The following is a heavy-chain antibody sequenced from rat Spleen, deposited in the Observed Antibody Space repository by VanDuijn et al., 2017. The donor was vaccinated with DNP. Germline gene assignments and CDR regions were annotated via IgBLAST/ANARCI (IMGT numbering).Heavy chain of an antibody. J-gene: IGHJ4*01. V-gene: IGHV5-31*01. CDR1: GFTFNNYW. CDR3: TTGAGSP. D-gene: IGHD1-4*01. CDR2: ITNSGGSI. Sequence: EVQLVESGGGLVQPGRSMKLSCVASGFTFNNYWMTWVRQVPGKGLEWVASITNSGGSIYYRDSLKGRITISRDNAKSTLYLQMDSLRSEDTATYYCTTGAGSPWGQGTSVTVSS.